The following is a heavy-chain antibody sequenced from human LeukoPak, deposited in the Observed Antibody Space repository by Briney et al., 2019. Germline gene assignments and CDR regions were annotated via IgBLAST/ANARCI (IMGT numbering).Heavy chain of an antibody. J-gene: IGHJ5*02. CDR2: IYYSGST. D-gene: IGHD2-2*01. CDR1: GGSISSGGYY. V-gene: IGHV4-31*03. CDR3: ARARVPTYCSSTSCYDFGWFDP. Sequence: SETLSLTCTVSGGSISSGGYYWSWIRQHPGKGLEWIGYIYYSGSTYYNPSLKSRVTISVDTSKNQFSLKLSSVTAADTAVYYCARARVPTYCSSTSCYDFGWFDPWGQGTLVTVSS.